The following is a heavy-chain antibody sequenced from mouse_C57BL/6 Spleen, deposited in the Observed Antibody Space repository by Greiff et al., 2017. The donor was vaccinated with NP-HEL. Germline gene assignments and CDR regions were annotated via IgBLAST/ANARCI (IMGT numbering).Heavy chain of an antibody. CDR2: IRLKSDNYAT. CDR3: TEGGLRRGFAY. Sequence: EVKVEESGGGLVQPGGSMKLSCVASGFTFSNYWMNWVRQSPEKGLEWVAQIRLKSDNYATHYAESVKGRFTISRDDSKSSVYLQMNNLRAEDTGIYYCTEGGLRRGFAYWGQGTLVTVSA. D-gene: IGHD2-4*01. V-gene: IGHV6-3*01. J-gene: IGHJ3*01. CDR1: GFTFSNYW.